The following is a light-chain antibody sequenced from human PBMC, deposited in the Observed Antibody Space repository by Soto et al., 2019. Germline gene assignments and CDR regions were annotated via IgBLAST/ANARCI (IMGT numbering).Light chain of an antibody. Sequence: DIQLTQSPSSLSASVGDRVTITCRASERISNYLNWYQQKPGTAPKLLIWSSSTLPSGVPSRFSGSGSGTDFTLSSSGLQPEDFAVYYCQQSYNTPRTFGQGTKVEVK. CDR3: QQSYNTPRT. CDR2: SSS. V-gene: IGKV1-39*01. J-gene: IGKJ1*01. CDR1: ERISNY.